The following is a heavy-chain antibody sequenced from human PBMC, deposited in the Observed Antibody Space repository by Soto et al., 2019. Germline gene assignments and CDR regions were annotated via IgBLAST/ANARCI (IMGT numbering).Heavy chain of an antibody. D-gene: IGHD1-20*01. CDR3: ARSIRGPRRFNGMDV. J-gene: IGHJ6*02. V-gene: IGHV2-70*13. CDR1: GFSLTSPGMC. CDR2: IERDDDEK. Sequence: SGPTLVNPTETLTLTCTFSGFSLTSPGMCVSWIRQSPGKALEWLALIERDDDEKYYSTSLKTRLTISKDTRKNQVVLTMANMEPADTATYYCARSIRGPRRFNGMDVWGQGTTVTVSS.